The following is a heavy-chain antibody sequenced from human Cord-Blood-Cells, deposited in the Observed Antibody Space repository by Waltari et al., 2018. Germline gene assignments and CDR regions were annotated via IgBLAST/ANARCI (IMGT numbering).Heavy chain of an antibody. D-gene: IGHD4-4*01. CDR3: ARPSLTVTGDY. CDR2: IYHSGST. J-gene: IGHJ4*02. V-gene: IGHV4-38-2*02. CDR1: GYSTSSGYS. Sequence: QVQLQESGPGLVKPSEPLSLPRTVSGYSTSSGYSWGWIRQPPGKGLEWIGSIYHSGSTYYNPSLKSRVTISVDTSKNQFSLKLSSVTAADTAVYYCARPSLTVTGDYWGQGTLVTVSS.